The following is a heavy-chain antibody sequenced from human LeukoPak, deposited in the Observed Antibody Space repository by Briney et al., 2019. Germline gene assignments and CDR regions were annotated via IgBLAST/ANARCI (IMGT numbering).Heavy chain of an antibody. CDR3: ARGPPNWGYDY. J-gene: IGHJ4*02. CDR1: GYTFTSYD. CDR2: MSPNSGDT. V-gene: IGHV1-8*01. D-gene: IGHD7-27*01. Sequence: ASVKVSCKASGYTFTSYDFNWVRQATGQRPEWMGWMSPNSGDTGYAQKFQDRVTMTRNTSISTAYMELSSLRSDDTAVYYCARGPPNWGYDYWGPGTLVTVPS.